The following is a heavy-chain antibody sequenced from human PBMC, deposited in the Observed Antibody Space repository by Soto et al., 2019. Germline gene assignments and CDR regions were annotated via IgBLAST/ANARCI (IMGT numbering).Heavy chain of an antibody. Sequence: QVQLQESGPGLVKPSETLSLTCTVSGGSISSYYWSWIRQPPGKGLEWIGYIYYSGSTNYNPSLKSRVTISVDTSKNQFSLKLSSVTAADTAVYYCAREAGYCSGGSCYSWSESYYYYYMDVWGKGTTVTVSS. CDR2: IYYSGST. J-gene: IGHJ6*03. CDR3: AREAGYCSGGSCYSWSESYYYYYMDV. CDR1: GGSISSYY. D-gene: IGHD2-15*01. V-gene: IGHV4-59*01.